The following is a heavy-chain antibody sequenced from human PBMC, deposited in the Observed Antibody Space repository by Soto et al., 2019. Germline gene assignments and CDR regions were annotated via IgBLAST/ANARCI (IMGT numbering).Heavy chain of an antibody. J-gene: IGHJ4*02. D-gene: IGHD5-18*01. Sequence: GGPLRLSCSASGFTFSSNGMHWVRHAPGKGLEWVAVISYDGSNKYYADSVKGRFTISRDNSKNTLYLQMNSLRAEDTAVYYCAKETVDTAMVVYYFDYWGQGTLVTVSS. V-gene: IGHV3-30*18. CDR1: GFTFSSNG. CDR3: AKETVDTAMVVYYFDY. CDR2: ISYDGSNK.